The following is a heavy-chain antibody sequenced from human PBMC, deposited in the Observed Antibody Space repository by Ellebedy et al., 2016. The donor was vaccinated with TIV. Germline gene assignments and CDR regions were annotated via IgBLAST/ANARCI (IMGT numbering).Heavy chain of an antibody. D-gene: IGHD6-19*01. CDR1: GFTFSDHY. CDR3: VRVSSSGWYDFDY. Sequence: PGGSLRLSCAASGFTFSDHYMDWVRQAPGQGLEWVGRTRNNLNNYLTEYAASVKGRFSISRDDSKNSLYLQMDSLKTEDTAVYYCVRVSSSGWYDFDYWGQGTLVTVSS. CDR2: TRNNLNNYLT. J-gene: IGHJ4*02. V-gene: IGHV3-72*01.